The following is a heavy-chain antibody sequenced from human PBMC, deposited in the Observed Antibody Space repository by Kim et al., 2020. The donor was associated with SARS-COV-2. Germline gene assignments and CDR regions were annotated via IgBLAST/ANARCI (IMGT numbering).Heavy chain of an antibody. D-gene: IGHD6-19*01. CDR2: IWYDGSNK. V-gene: IGHV3-33*01. CDR1: GFTFSSYG. Sequence: GGSLRLSCAASGFTFSSYGMHWVRQAPGKGLEWVAVIWYDGSNKYYADSVKGRFTISRDNSKNTLYLQMNSLRAEDTAVYYCARDIGPLVSGWTEWYFDLWGRGTLVTVSS. CDR3: ARDIGPLVSGWTEWYFDL. J-gene: IGHJ2*01.